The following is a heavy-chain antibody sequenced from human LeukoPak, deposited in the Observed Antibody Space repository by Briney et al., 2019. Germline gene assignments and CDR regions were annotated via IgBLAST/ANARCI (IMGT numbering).Heavy chain of an antibody. D-gene: IGHD2-15*01. CDR2: ISAYNGNT. J-gene: IGHJ5*02. CDR3: AIGGMLGYCSGGSCYSMDWFDP. V-gene: IGHV1-18*01. Sequence: ASVKVSCKASGYTFTSYGISWVRQAPGQGLERMGWISAYNGNTNYAQKLQGRVTMTTDTSTSTAYMELRSLRSDDTAVYYCAIGGMLGYCSGGSCYSMDWFDPWGQGTLVTVSS. CDR1: GYTFTSYG.